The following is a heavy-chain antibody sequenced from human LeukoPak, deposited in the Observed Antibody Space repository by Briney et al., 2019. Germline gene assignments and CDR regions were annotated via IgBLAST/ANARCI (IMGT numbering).Heavy chain of an antibody. D-gene: IGHD1-26*01. V-gene: IGHV3-74*01. J-gene: IGHJ4*02. CDR2: INTDGSTT. CDR1: GFTFNSYW. CDR3: VRDGIGGSYFY. Sequence: PGGSLRLSCAASGFTFNSYWMHWVRQAPGKGLVWVARINTDGSTTSYSESVKGRFTISRDNAKNTLYVLMNSLGAEDTAVYYCVRDGIGGSYFYWGQGTLVTVSS.